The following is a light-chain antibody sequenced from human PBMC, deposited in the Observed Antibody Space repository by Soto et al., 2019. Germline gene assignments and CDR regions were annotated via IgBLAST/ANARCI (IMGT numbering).Light chain of an antibody. CDR3: QHYNSYPWT. V-gene: IGKV1-5*01. J-gene: IGKJ1*01. CDR1: QSITTW. Sequence: DIQMTQSPSTLSASVRDRVTITCRASQSITTWLAWYQQKPGKAPKLLIYDVSTLHSGVPSRFSGSGSGTEFTLTISSLQTDDFETYYCQHYNSYPWTFGQGTKVDTK. CDR2: DVS.